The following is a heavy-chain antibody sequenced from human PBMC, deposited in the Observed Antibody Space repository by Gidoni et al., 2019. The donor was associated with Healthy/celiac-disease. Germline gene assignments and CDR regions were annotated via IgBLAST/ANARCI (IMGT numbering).Heavy chain of an antibody. Sequence: QVQLVESGGGLVKPGGSLGLPCTASGFPFSDSYMSWIRQAPGRGLEWVSSISSGGTTIYYADSVKGRFTISRDNTKSSLYLQMNSLRAEDTAVYYCARDDSSGYSSYFDYWGQGTLVTVSS. D-gene: IGHD3-22*01. V-gene: IGHV3-11*01. CDR3: ARDDSSGYSSYFDY. CDR2: ISSGGTTI. CDR1: GFPFSDSY. J-gene: IGHJ4*02.